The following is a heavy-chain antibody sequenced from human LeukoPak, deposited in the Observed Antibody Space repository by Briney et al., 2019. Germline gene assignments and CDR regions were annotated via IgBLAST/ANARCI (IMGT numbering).Heavy chain of an antibody. J-gene: IGHJ5*01. D-gene: IGHD3-16*01. V-gene: IGHV2-5*02. CDR2: FYWDDEK. Sequence: SAPTLVHPPPPLTLTCTLTGVSLPSRGVGVGWIRQPPAKALESILIFYWDDEKRYTTSLRNRLTVTKDASKNQVVLTMTNRDPVDTGTYYCVHRLGVGGVDDWFDSSGQGTQVTVSS. CDR1: GVSLPSRGVG. CDR3: VHRLGVGGVDDWFDS.